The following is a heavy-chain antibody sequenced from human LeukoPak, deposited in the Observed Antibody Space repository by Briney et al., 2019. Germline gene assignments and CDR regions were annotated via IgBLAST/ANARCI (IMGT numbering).Heavy chain of an antibody. CDR3: ARDVRFIAAAGRFDH. CDR2: IYGSGGIT. Sequence: GGSLRLSCAASGFTFRSHAMTWVRQAPGKGLEWVSRIYGSGGITYYADSVKGRFTISRDNSKSTLYMLMNSLRAEDTAIYFCARDVRFIAAAGRFDHWGQGTLVSVSS. D-gene: IGHD6-25*01. CDR1: GFTFRSHA. V-gene: IGHV3-23*01. J-gene: IGHJ4*02.